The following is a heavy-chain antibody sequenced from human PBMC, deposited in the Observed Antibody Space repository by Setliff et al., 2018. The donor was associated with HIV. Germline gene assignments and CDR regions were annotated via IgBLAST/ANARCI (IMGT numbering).Heavy chain of an antibody. CDR2: IYPGDSDT. CDR3: ARLLMPRGFSYGSYYYDGMDV. V-gene: IGHV5-51*01. CDR1: GYSFTTYW. D-gene: IGHD5-18*01. Sequence: PGESLKISCKGSGYSFTTYWIGWVRQMPGKGLEWMGMIYPGDSDTRYSPSFQGQVTISADKSISTAYLQWSSLKASDTAMYYCARLLMPRGFSYGSYYYDGMDVWGQGTAVTVSS. J-gene: IGHJ6*02.